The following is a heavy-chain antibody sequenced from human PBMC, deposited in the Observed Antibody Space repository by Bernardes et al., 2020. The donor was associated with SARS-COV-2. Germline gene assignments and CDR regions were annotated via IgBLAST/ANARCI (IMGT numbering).Heavy chain of an antibody. CDR2: ISGSGGST. CDR1: GFTFSSYA. D-gene: IGHD2-2*01. V-gene: IGHV3-23*01. Sequence: GGSLRLSCAASGFTFSSYAMSWVRQAPGKGLEWVSAISGSGGSTYYADSVKGRFTISRDNSKNTLYLQMNSLRAEDTAVYYCAKSNYCSSTSCYWLPVDYYYGMDVWGQGTTVTVSS. J-gene: IGHJ6*02. CDR3: AKSNYCSSTSCYWLPVDYYYGMDV.